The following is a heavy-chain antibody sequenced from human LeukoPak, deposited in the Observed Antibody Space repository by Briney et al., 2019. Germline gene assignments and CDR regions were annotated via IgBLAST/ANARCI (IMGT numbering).Heavy chain of an antibody. CDR2: IYTSGTT. V-gene: IGHV4-61*02. J-gene: IGHJ4*02. D-gene: IGHD3-16*01. Sequence: PSETLSLTCTVSGGSISSGNYYWSRIRQPAGKGLEWIGRIYTSGTTNYNPSLKSRVTISVDTSKNQFSLNLSSVTAADTAVYYCARGRLGDSFDYWGQGTLVTVSS. CDR3: ARGRLGDSFDY. CDR1: GGSISSGNYY.